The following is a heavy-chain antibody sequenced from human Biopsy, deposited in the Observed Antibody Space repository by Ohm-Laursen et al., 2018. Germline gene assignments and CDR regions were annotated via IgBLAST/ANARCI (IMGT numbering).Heavy chain of an antibody. V-gene: IGHV4-31*11. D-gene: IGHD3-9*01. CDR3: VREPKTGTAEAWYFDL. Sequence: TLSLTCGVSGASVKTSGYFWAWIRQRPGKGLEWIGYISYNERNHYNPSLTSRLAISFDTSNNRISLQLRSVSVADTAVYYCVREPKTGTAEAWYFDLWGRGSPVTVPS. CDR1: GASVKTSGYF. CDR2: ISYNERN. J-gene: IGHJ2*01.